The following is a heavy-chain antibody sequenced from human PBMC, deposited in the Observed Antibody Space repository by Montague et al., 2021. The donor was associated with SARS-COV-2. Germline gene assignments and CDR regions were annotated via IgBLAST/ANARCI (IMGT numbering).Heavy chain of an antibody. CDR1: GFSLSTNGVG. V-gene: IGHV2-5*02. Sequence: PALVKSTQTLTLTCTFSGFSLSTNGVGVGWIRQPPGKALEWLALIYWXDDKRYSPSLKSRLTITKDTSKNQVVLTMTNMDPVDTATYYCARRLARHYDTSAYLWCPFDYWGQGTLVTVSS. CDR2: IYWXDDK. CDR3: ARRLARHYDTSAYLWCPFDY. J-gene: IGHJ4*02. D-gene: IGHD3-22*01.